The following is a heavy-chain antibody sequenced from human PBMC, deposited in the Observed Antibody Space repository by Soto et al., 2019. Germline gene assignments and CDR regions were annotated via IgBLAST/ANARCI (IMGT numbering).Heavy chain of an antibody. J-gene: IGHJ4*02. D-gene: IGHD3-3*01. CDR1: GFTFSSYA. CDR3: AKGLYYDFWSGYLS. Sequence: EVQLLESGGGLVQPGGSLRLSCAASGFTFSSYAMSWVRHAPGMGLEWVSAISGSGGSTYYADSVKGRFTISRDNSKNTLYLQMNSLRAEDTAVYYCAKGLYYDFWSGYLSWGQGTLVTVSS. V-gene: IGHV3-23*01. CDR2: ISGSGGST.